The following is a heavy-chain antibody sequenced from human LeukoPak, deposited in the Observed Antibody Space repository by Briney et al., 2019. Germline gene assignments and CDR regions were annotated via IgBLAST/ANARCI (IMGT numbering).Heavy chain of an antibody. CDR1: GFTFSSYA. CDR2: ISYDGSNK. CDR3: ARGGPEAAAASYYFDY. Sequence: GSLRLSCAASGFTFSSYAMHWVRQAPGKGLEWVAVISYDGSNKYYADSVKGRFTISRDNSKNTLYLQMNSLRAEDTAVYYCARGGPEAAAASYYFDYWGQGTLVTVSS. D-gene: IGHD6-13*01. V-gene: IGHV3-30-3*01. J-gene: IGHJ4*02.